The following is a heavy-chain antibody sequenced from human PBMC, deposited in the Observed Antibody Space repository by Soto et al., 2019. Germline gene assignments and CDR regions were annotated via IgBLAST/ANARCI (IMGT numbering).Heavy chain of an antibody. CDR3: ATVLIAACLHYYGMDV. D-gene: IGHD6-6*01. CDR1: GYTFTSYG. J-gene: IGHJ6*02. CDR2: ISAYNGNT. Sequence: ASVKVSCKASGYTFTSYGISWVRQAPGQGLEWMGWISAYNGNTNYAQKLQGRVTMTTDTSTSTAYMELRSLRSDDTAVYYCATVLIAACLHYYGMDVWGQGTTVTVSS. V-gene: IGHV1-18*01.